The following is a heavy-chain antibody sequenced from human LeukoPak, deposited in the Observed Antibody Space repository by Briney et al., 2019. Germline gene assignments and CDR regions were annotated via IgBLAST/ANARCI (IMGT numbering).Heavy chain of an antibody. CDR1: GGSISTYY. CDR2: IYYTGST. V-gene: IGHV4-59*08. D-gene: IGHD6-19*01. CDR3: ARIVVAGNGYNSFDP. J-gene: IGHJ5*02. Sequence: SETLSLTCAVSGGSISTYYWNWIRQPPGKGLEWIGYIYYTGSTIYNPSLKSRVTISVDTSKNQFSLKLRSVTAADTAVYYCARIVVAGNGYNSFDPWGQGTLVTVSS.